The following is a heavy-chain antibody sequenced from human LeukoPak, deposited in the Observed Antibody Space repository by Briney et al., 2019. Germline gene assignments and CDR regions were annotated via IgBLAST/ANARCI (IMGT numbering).Heavy chain of an antibody. Sequence: PSETLSLTCAVYGGSLSGYYWSWIRQPPGKELEWIGELNHSGSTNYNPSLKSRVTISVDTSKNQFSLKLSSVTAADTAVYYCASSTLHLWLGHYYYMDVWGKGTTVTVSS. CDR2: LNHSGST. J-gene: IGHJ6*03. CDR1: GGSLSGYY. CDR3: ASSTLHLWLGHYYYMDV. V-gene: IGHV4-34*01. D-gene: IGHD5-18*01.